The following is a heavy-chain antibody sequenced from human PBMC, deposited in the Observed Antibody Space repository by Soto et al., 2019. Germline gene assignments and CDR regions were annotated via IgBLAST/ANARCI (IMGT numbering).Heavy chain of an antibody. CDR2: IDGGKT. J-gene: IGHJ4*02. V-gene: IGHV3-15*02. CDR1: GFTFNNAR. CDR3: TRHAASKVGTLIY. Sequence: EVQLVESGGALVEPGGSLRLSCAASGFTFNNARMSWVRQAPGKGLDWVGRIDGGKTDFAAPVEGRFTFSLDDSRNTLGLQLTSLKPVDTGVYYCTRHAASKVGTLIYWGQGTLVTVSS.